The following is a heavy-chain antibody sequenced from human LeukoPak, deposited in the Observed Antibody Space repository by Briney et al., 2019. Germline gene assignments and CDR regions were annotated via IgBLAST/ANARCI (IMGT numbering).Heavy chain of an antibody. CDR3: AKDRTNYYDSSAEFDY. V-gene: IGHV3-9*03. CDR2: ISWNSGSI. CDR1: GFTFDDYA. J-gene: IGHJ4*02. D-gene: IGHD3-22*01. Sequence: GGSLRLSCAASGFTFDDYAMHWVRQAPGKGLEWVSGISWNSGSIGYADSVKGRFTISRDNAKNSLYLQMNSLRAEDMALYYCAKDRTNYYDSSAEFDYWGQGTLVTVSS.